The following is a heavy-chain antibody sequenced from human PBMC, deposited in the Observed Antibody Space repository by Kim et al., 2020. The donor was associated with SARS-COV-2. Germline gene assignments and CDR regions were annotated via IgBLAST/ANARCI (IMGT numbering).Heavy chain of an antibody. CDR1: GFTFSDYY. CDR3: AREGVYYYDSSGV. CDR2: ISSSGSSI. D-gene: IGHD3-22*01. Sequence: GGSLRLSCAASGFTFSDYYMSWIRQAPGKGLEWVSYISSSGSSIYYADSVKGRFTISRDNAKNSLYLQMNSLRAEDTAVCYCAREGVYYYDSSGVWGQGTLVTVSS. J-gene: IGHJ4*02. V-gene: IGHV3-11*04.